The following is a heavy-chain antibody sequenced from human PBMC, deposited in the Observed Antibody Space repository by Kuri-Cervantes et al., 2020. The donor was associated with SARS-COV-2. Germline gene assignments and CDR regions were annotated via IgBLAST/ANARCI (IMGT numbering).Heavy chain of an antibody. D-gene: IGHD3-10*01. CDR1: GFTFSSYA. V-gene: IGHV3-30*14. J-gene: IGHJ4*02. CDR3: AREWITMVRGPFDY. Sequence: GGSLRLSCAASGFTFSSYAMHWVRQAPGKGLEWVAVISYDGSNKYYADSVKGRFTISRDNSKNTLYLQMNSLRAEDTAVYYCAREWITMVRGPFDYWGQGTLVTVSS. CDR2: ISYDGSNK.